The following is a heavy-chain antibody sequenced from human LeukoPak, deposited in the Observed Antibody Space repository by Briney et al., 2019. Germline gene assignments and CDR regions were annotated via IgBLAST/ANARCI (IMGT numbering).Heavy chain of an antibody. V-gene: IGHV4-59*11. D-gene: IGHD3-22*01. J-gene: IGHJ4*02. CDR3: AIAPNGSYPLDY. CDR2: IYYTGST. CDR1: GGSISTHF. Sequence: SETLSLTCTVSGGSISTHFWTWIRQPPGMGLEWIGYIYYTGSTNYNPSLKSRVTISLDTSKKQFSLHLSFVTAADTAVYYCAIAPNGSYPLDYWGQGTLVTVSS.